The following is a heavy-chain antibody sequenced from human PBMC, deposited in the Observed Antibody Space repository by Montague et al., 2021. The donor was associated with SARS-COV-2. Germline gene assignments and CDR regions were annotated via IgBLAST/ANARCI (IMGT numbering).Heavy chain of an antibody. CDR2: IHFTGTT. J-gene: IGHJ4*02. Sequence: SETLSLTCSVSAASTSTSNYWGWLRQTPGKGLEWIASIHFTGTTYYEPSLKSRVTISVDTSKNQFSLKLTSLTAADTAIYFCARDRNDGYDRFFDYWGQGTLVTVSS. CDR3: ARDRNDGYDRFFDY. CDR1: AASTSTSNY. V-gene: IGHV4-39*07. D-gene: IGHD5-12*01.